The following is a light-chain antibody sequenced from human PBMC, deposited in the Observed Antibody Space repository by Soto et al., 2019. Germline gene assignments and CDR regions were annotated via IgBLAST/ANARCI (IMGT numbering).Light chain of an antibody. CDR3: QQYGSSPPYT. J-gene: IGKJ2*01. CDR1: QSVSSSY. CDR2: GAS. Sequence: EIVLTQSPGTLSLSPGERATLSCRASQSVSSSYLAWYQQKPGQAPRLLIYGASSTATGIPDRFSGSGSGTDFALTIRRMEPEDFAVYYCQQYGSSPPYTFGQATKLDIK. V-gene: IGKV3-20*01.